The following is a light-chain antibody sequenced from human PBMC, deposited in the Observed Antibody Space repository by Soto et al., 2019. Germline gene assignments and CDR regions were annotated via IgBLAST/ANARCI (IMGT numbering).Light chain of an antibody. CDR3: AAWDDSLSAHV. CDR1: SSNIGSNY. Sequence: QPVLTQPPSASGTPGQRVTISCSGSSSNIGSNYVYWYQQLPGTAPKLLIYRNNQRPSGVPDRFSGSKSGTSASLAISGLRSEDEADYYCAAWDDSLSAHVFGTGTKLTVL. J-gene: IGLJ1*01. V-gene: IGLV1-47*01. CDR2: RNN.